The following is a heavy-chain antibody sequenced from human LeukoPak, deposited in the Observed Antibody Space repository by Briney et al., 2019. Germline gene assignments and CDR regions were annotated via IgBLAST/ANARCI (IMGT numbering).Heavy chain of an antibody. CDR2: VSSSSTYT. D-gene: IGHD6-13*01. CDR3: ARSFSSSWGAFEI. J-gene: IGHJ3*02. CDR1: GFTFSDYY. Sequence: PGGSLRLSCAASGFTFSDYYMSWIRQAPGRGLEWLSYVSSSSTYTNYADSVKGRFTISRDNAENTLFLQMNGLRVDVTALYYCARSFSSSWGAFEIWGQGTMVTVSS. V-gene: IGHV3-11*03.